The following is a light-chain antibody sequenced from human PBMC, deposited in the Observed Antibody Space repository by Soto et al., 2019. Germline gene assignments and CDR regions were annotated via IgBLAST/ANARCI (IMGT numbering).Light chain of an antibody. CDR3: SSYPSTSTV. CDR1: RNDIGIYNY. J-gene: IGLJ2*01. Sequence: QSVLTQPASVSGSPGQSSSISCTGTRNDIGIYNYVSWYQQYPGKAPKLLIYEVNNRLAGVSNRFAGSKSGNPASLTISGLQAEDEAFYYCSSYPSTSTVFGGGTKLNVL. V-gene: IGLV2-14*01. CDR2: EVN.